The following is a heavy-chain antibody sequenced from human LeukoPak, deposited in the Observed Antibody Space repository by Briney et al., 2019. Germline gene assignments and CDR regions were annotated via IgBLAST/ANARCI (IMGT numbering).Heavy chain of an antibody. CDR2: IYSGGST. CDR3: AARIPNYNYYGMDV. CDR1: GFTVSSNY. Sequence: GGSLRLSCAASGFTVSSNYMSWVRQAPGKGLEWVSVIYSGGSTYYADSVKGRFTISRDNSKNTLYLQMNSLRAEDTAVYYCAARIPNYNYYGMDVWGQGTTVTVSS. V-gene: IGHV3-66*01. J-gene: IGHJ6*02. D-gene: IGHD1-14*01.